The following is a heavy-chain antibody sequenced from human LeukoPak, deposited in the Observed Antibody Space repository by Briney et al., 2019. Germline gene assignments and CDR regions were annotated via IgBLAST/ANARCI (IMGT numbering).Heavy chain of an antibody. CDR2: ISYDGSNK. D-gene: IGHD6-19*01. J-gene: IGHJ4*02. Sequence: GGSQRLSCAASGFTFSSYGMHWVRQAPGKGLEWVAVISYDGSNKYYADSVKGRFTISRDNSKNTLYLQMNSLRAEDTAVYYCAKDKQWLVQIDYWGQGTLVTVSS. CDR3: AKDKQWLVQIDY. V-gene: IGHV3-30*18. CDR1: GFTFSSYG.